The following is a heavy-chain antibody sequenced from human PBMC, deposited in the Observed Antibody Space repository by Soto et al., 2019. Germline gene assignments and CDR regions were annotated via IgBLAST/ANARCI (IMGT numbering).Heavy chain of an antibody. V-gene: IGHV3-30*18. CDR3: AKDISTWIQLWSEYYYYYYGMDV. CDR2: ISYAGSNK. Sequence: QVQLVESGGGVVQPGRSLRLSCAASGFTFSSYGMHWVRQAPGKGLEWVAVISYAGSNKYYADSVKGRFTISRDNSKNTLYLQMNSLRAEDTAVYYCAKDISTWIQLWSEYYYYYYGMDVWGQGTTVTVSS. J-gene: IGHJ6*02. CDR1: GFTFSSYG. D-gene: IGHD5-18*01.